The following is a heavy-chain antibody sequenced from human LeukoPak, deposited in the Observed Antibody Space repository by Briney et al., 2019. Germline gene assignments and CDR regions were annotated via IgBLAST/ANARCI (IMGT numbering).Heavy chain of an antibody. CDR2: ISGSGGST. J-gene: IGHJ4*02. V-gene: IGHV3-23*01. D-gene: IGHD1-26*01. CDR3: ANLGVGATYDY. CDR1: GFTFSSYA. Sequence: GRSLRLSCAASGFTFSSYAMSWVRQAPGKGLEWVSAISGSGGSTYYADSVKGRFTISRDNSKNTPYLQMNSLRAEDTAVYYCANLGVGATYDYWGQGTLVTVSS.